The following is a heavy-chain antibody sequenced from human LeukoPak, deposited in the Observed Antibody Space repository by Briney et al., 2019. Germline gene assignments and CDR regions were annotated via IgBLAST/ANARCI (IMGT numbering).Heavy chain of an antibody. J-gene: IGHJ4*02. Sequence: SETLSLTCAVSGYSISSGYYWGWIRQPPGKGLEWIGSIYHSGSTYYNPSLKSRVTISVDTPKNQFSLKLSSVTAADTAVYYCARLGYCSSTSCYYFDYWGQGTLVTVSS. V-gene: IGHV4-38-2*01. CDR2: IYHSGST. CDR3: ARLGYCSSTSCYYFDY. CDR1: GYSISSGYY. D-gene: IGHD2-2*01.